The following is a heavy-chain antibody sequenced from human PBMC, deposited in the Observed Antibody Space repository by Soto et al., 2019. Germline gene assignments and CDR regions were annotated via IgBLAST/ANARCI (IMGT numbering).Heavy chain of an antibody. CDR2: ISGSGGST. Sequence: LRLSCAASGFTFSSYAMSWVRQAPGKGLEWVSSISGSGGSTYYADSVKGRFTISRDNSKNTLCLQMNSLRAEDTAVYYCAKDLAVEEFFYDWFDAWGQGTMVTVSS. J-gene: IGHJ5*02. V-gene: IGHV3-23*01. CDR3: AKDLAVEEFFYDWFDA. CDR1: GFTFSSYA. D-gene: IGHD3-10*01.